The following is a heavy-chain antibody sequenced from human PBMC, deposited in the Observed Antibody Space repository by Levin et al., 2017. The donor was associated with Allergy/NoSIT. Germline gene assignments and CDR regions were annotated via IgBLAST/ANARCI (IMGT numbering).Heavy chain of an antibody. CDR3: AREITVRGSKAMDV. V-gene: IGHV7-4-1*02. CDR2: INTNNGNP. D-gene: IGHD3-10*01. Sequence: ASVKVSCKASGYTFTSYAINWLRQAPGQGPEWMGWINTNNGNPRYAQGFPGRFVFSLDTSFSTANLQISSLTAEDTAVYYYAREITVRGSKAMDVWGQGTTVTVSS. J-gene: IGHJ6*02. CDR1: GYTFTSYA.